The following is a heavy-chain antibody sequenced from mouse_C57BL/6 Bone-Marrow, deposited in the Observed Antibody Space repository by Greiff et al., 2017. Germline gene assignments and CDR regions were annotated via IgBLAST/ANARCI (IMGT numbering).Heavy chain of an antibody. CDR1: GFTFSDYY. V-gene: IGHV5-12*01. J-gene: IGHJ3*01. Sequence: EVKLVESGGGLVQPGGSLKLSCAASGFTFSDYYMYWVRQTPEKRLEWVAYISTGGGSTYYPDTVKGRFTISRDNAKNTLYLQMSRLKSEDTAMYYCARRDYYGSSFAYWGQGTLVTVSA. D-gene: IGHD1-1*01. CDR3: ARRDYYGSSFAY. CDR2: ISTGGGST.